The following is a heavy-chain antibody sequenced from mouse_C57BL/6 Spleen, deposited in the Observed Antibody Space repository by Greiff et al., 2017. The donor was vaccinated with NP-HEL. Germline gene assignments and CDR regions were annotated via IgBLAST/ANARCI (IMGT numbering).Heavy chain of an antibody. CDR2: INYDGSST. CDR1: GFTFSDYY. V-gene: IGHV5-16*01. Sequence: EVKVVESEGGLVQPGSSMKLSCTASGFTFSDYYMAWVRQVPEKGLEWVANINYDGSSTYYLDSLKSRFIISRDNAKNILYLQMSSLKSEDTATYYCARENWDDYYAMDYWGQGTSVTVSS. J-gene: IGHJ4*01. D-gene: IGHD4-1*01. CDR3: ARENWDDYYAMDY.